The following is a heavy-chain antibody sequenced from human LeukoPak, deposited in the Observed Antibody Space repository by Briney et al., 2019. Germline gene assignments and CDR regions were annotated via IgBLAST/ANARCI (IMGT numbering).Heavy chain of an antibody. CDR3: ARADYYDSSGYYYVSYFDY. J-gene: IGHJ4*02. Sequence: ASVKVSCKASGYTFTGYYMHWVRQAPGQGLEWMGWINPNSGGTNYAQKFQGRVTMTRDTSISTAYMELSRLRSDDTAVYYCARADYYDSSGYYYVSYFDYWGQGTLVTVSS. CDR2: INPNSGGT. V-gene: IGHV1-2*02. D-gene: IGHD3-22*01. CDR1: GYTFTGYY.